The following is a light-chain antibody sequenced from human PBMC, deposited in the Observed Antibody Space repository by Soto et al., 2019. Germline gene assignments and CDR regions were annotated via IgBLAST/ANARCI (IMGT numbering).Light chain of an antibody. CDR3: QHYHNLPPFT. J-gene: IGKJ3*01. CDR1: QDIRTS. V-gene: IGKV1-33*01. CDR2: GAS. Sequence: DIQMTQSPSSLSASVGARVSITCQASQDIRTSLSWFQHRPGTAPKLLIYGASYLETGVPSRFRGSGSGTEFALTITSLQPEDTATYYCQHYHNLPPFTFGPGTIVDLK.